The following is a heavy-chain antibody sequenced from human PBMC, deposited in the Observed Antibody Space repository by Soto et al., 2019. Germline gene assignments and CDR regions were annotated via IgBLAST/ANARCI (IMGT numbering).Heavy chain of an antibody. Sequence: EVQLVESGGGLVQPGGSLRLSCAASGFTFSGYWMSWVRQAPGKGLEWVANIKQDGSEKYYVDSVKGRFTISRDNAKNSLYLLMNSLRAEYTAVYYCAKNNRYCSSTNCFVFDYWGQGTLVTVSS. J-gene: IGHJ4*02. V-gene: IGHV3-7*01. D-gene: IGHD2-2*01. CDR1: GFTFSGYW. CDR2: IKQDGSEK. CDR3: AKNNRYCSSTNCFVFDY.